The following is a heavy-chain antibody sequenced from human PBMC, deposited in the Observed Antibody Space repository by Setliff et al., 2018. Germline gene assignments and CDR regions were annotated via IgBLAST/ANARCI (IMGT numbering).Heavy chain of an antibody. Sequence: ASVKVSCKASGYTFISYDINWVRQAPGQGLEWMGWIGAYNGNTKYAQKFQGRVTLTTETSANTAYMELRSLRSDDATVYYCARGEAGYYEAFDIWGQGTMVTVSS. J-gene: IGHJ3*02. CDR1: GYTFISYD. D-gene: IGHD3-9*01. CDR3: ARGEAGYYEAFDI. CDR2: IGAYNGNT. V-gene: IGHV1-18*01.